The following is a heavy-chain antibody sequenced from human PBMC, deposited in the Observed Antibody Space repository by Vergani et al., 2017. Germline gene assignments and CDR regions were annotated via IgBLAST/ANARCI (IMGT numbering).Heavy chain of an antibody. Sequence: EVQLVESGGGLVQPGGSLRLSCAASGFTFSSYSMNWVRQAPGKGLEWVSYISSSSSTIYYADSVKGRFTISRDNAKNSLYLQMNSLRADDTAVYYCAREAGSSSYYYYYMDVWGKGTTVTVSS. CDR1: GFTFSSYS. CDR2: ISSSSSTI. D-gene: IGHD6-6*01. CDR3: AREAGSSSYYYYYMDV. J-gene: IGHJ6*03. V-gene: IGHV3-48*01.